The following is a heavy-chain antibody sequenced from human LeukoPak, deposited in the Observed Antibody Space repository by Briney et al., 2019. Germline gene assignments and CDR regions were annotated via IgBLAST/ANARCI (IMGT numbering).Heavy chain of an antibody. CDR2: IYWDDDR. J-gene: IGHJ4*02. D-gene: IGHD3-22*01. Sequence: SGPTLVNPTQTLTLSCTFSGFSLNTRGVGVGWIRQPPGRALEWLALIYWDDDRPYSPSLKSRLTITKDTSKNQVVLTMTNMDPVDTATYFCAHRKNYYDSSVFDNWGQGTLVTVSS. CDR1: GFSLNTRGVG. CDR3: AHRKNYYDSSVFDN. V-gene: IGHV2-5*02.